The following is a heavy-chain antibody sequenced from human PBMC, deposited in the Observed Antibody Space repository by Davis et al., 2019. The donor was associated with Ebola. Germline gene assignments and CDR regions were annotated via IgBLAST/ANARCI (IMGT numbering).Heavy chain of an antibody. V-gene: IGHV3-7*01. Sequence: GGSLRLSCAASGFTFSDYYMSWIRQAPGKGLEWVANIKQDGSEKYYVDSVKGRFTISRDNAKNSLSLQMNGLRAEDTAVYYCARGPSTGNSFSYWGRGTLVTVSS. CDR1: GFTFSDYY. CDR2: IKQDGSEK. CDR3: ARGPSTGNSFSY. J-gene: IGHJ4*01. D-gene: IGHD4-23*01.